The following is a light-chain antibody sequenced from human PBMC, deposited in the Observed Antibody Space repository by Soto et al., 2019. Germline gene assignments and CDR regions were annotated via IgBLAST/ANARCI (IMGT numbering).Light chain of an antibody. CDR1: QSISSW. J-gene: IGKJ1*01. V-gene: IGKV1-5*01. CDR2: DAS. Sequence: DIQMTQSPSTLSAFVGDGVTITCRASQSISSWLAWYQQKPGKAPKLLIYDASSLESGVPSRFSGSGSGTEFTLTISSLQPDDFATYYCQQYNSYWTFGQGTKVEIK. CDR3: QQYNSYWT.